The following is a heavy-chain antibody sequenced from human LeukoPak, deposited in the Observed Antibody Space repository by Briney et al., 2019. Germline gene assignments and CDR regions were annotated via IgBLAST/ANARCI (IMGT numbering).Heavy chain of an antibody. D-gene: IGHD3-3*01. CDR2: IKEDGSQK. CDR1: GFTLSRYW. V-gene: IGHV3-7*01. Sequence: GGSLRLSCATSGFTLSRYWMTWVRQAPGKGLEWVANIKEDGSQKYYVDSVKGRFTISRDNAKNSLYLQMNSLRVEDTAVYFCARDLYYDFWSGYYSRFDYWGQGTLVTVSS. J-gene: IGHJ4*02. CDR3: ARDLYYDFWSGYYSRFDY.